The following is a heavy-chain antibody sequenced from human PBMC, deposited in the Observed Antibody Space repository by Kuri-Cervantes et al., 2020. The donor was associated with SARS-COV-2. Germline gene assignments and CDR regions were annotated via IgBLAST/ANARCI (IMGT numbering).Heavy chain of an antibody. CDR1: GGSFSGYY. CDR3: ARLPWGSSWYYGMDV. J-gene: IGHJ6*02. D-gene: IGHD6-6*01. V-gene: IGHV4-34*01. CDR2: INHSEST. Sequence: SETLSLTCAVYGGSFSGYYWSWIRQPPGKGLEWIGEINHSESTNYNPSLKSRVTISVDTSKNQFSLKLSSVTAADTAVYYCARLPWGSSWYYGMDVWGQGTTVTVSS.